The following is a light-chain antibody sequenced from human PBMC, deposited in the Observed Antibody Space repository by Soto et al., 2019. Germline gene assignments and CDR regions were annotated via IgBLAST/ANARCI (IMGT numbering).Light chain of an antibody. CDR3: LQDYSFPLT. CDR1: QDIRND. V-gene: IGKV1-6*01. CDR2: TTS. Sequence: AIQMTQSPSSLSASVGDRVTITCRASQDIRNDLGWYQQKPGKAPKILMYTTSSLQSGVPSRFSGSGSGTDFTLTISSLQPEDFATYYCLQDYSFPLTFGQGTKLEIK. J-gene: IGKJ2*01.